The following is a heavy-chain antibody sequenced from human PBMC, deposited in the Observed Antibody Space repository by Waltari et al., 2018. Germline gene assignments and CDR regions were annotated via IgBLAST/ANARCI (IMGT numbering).Heavy chain of an antibody. J-gene: IGHJ6*02. CDR1: GFTLGSHA. Sequence: DVQLLESGGGLVQPGGSLRLSCAAPGFTLGSHAMTWVRQSPGKGLEWVSSVASTGATYYADSVRGRFTISRDNSKNTVFLQLDRLRVDDTATYFCVKDRGPHDPYNFYYGMNVWGQGTTVTVSS. V-gene: IGHV3-23*01. CDR2: VASTGAT. CDR3: VKDRGPHDPYNFYYGMNV. D-gene: IGHD1-26*01.